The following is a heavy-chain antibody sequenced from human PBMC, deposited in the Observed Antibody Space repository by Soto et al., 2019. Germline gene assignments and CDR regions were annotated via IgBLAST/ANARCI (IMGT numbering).Heavy chain of an antibody. Sequence: EVQLVESGGGLVQPGGSLRLSCAASGFSLSNYWMTWVRRAPGKRPEWVANIKQDGSATYYMDSVRGRFTISRDNANNSLFLQMNSLRAEDTALYYCARWTTALDYWGQGALVPVSS. CDR2: IKQDGSAT. J-gene: IGHJ4*02. CDR3: ARWTTALDY. CDR1: GFSLSNYW. V-gene: IGHV3-7*03. D-gene: IGHD4-17*01.